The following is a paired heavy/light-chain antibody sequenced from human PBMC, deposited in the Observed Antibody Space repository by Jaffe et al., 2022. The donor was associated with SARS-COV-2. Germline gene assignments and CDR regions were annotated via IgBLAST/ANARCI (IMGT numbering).Light chain of an antibody. CDR1: QSLLHRNGYIL. CDR3: MQVLQTPLT. Sequence: DIVMTQSPLSLPVTPGEPASISCRSSQSLLHRNGYILLDWYLQKPGQSPQLLIYLGSNRASGVPDRFSGSGSGTDFTLKISRVEAEDVGVYYCMQVLQTPLTFGGGTKVEIK. J-gene: IGKJ4*01. V-gene: IGKV2-28*01. CDR2: LGS.
Heavy chain of an antibody. CDR3: AHRTHPYTCSWHY. Sequence: QITLKESGPTLVKPTQTLTLTCAFSGFSFSTPGVGVGWIRQPPGKALEWLALVYWDDEIHYTPSLKSRLTITKDTSKNQVVLTITNMDPVDTATYYCAHRTHPYTCSWHYWGQGTLVTVSS. J-gene: IGHJ4*02. D-gene: IGHD6-13*01. CDR1: GFSFSTPGVG. V-gene: IGHV2-5*02. CDR2: VYWDDEI.